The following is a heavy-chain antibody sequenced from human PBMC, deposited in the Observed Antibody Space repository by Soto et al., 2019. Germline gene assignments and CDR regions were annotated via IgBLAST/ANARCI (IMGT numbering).Heavy chain of an antibody. J-gene: IGHJ6*02. V-gene: IGHV4-61*01. D-gene: IGHD5-12*01. CDR3: AASAPPATNYYYAMDV. Sequence: PSETLSLTCTVSGGSVSSGSFYWSWIRRPPGKGLEWIGYYYDSGSPSYHPSLRSRVTMSVDTSKNQFSLKLGSVTAADTAVFYCAASAPPATNYYYAMDVWGQGTTVTVSS. CDR1: GGSVSSGSFY. CDR2: YYDSGSP.